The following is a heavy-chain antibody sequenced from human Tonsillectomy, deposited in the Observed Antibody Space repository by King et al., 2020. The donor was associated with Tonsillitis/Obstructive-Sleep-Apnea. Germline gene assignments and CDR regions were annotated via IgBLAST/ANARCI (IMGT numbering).Heavy chain of an antibody. D-gene: IGHD3-3*01. CDR2: ISRSSNTI. J-gene: IGHJ6*03. Sequence: VQLVESGGGLVQPGGSLTLSCAASGFTFSTYSMNCVRQTPGKGLEWVSYISRSSNTIYYADSVKGRFTNSRDMGKNSLYLQMNSLRDEDTAVYFCARSEWLDYMDVWGKGTTVTVSS. V-gene: IGHV3-48*02. CDR1: GFTFSTYS. CDR3: ARSEWLDYMDV.